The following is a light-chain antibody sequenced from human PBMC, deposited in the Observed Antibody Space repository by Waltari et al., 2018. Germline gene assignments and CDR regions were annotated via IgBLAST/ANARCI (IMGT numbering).Light chain of an antibody. V-gene: IGKV4-1*01. CDR1: QSVLHASNNRNY. CDR3: QQYYSTPLT. Sequence: DIVMTMSPDSLALSLGERAAISCKSSQSVLHASNNRNYLAWYQQRPGQSPKLLISWASTRQSGVPDRFSGSGSAADFTLTITSLQAEDVATYYCQQYYSTPLTFGGGTKVAIK. J-gene: IGKJ4*01. CDR2: WAS.